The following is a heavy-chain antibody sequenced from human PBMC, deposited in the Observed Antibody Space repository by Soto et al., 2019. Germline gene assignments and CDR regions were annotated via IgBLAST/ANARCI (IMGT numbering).Heavy chain of an antibody. CDR2: IIPIFSSR. CDR3: ARGETYLGV. Sequence: QVQLVQSGAEVKKPGSSVKVSCKTSRDTFNKYAFNWVRQAPGQGLEWMGWIIPIFSSRNYAEKFQGRVTITADDSTSTASMELRSLRFEDTAVYYCARGETYLGVWGQGTTVTVPS. D-gene: IGHD3-16*01. J-gene: IGHJ6*02. CDR1: RDTFNKYA. V-gene: IGHV1-69*01.